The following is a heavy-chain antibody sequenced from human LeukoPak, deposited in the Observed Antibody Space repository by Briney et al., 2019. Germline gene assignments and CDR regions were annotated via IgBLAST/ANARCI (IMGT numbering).Heavy chain of an antibody. V-gene: IGHV4-59*01. CDR1: GGSISSYY. Sequence: SETLSLTCTVSGGSISSYYWSWIRQPPGKGLEWIGYIYYSGSTSYNPSLKSRVTISVDTSKNQFSLKLSSVTAADTAVYYCARAVDAFDIWGQGTMVTVSS. CDR3: ARAVDAFDI. CDR2: IYYSGST. J-gene: IGHJ3*02.